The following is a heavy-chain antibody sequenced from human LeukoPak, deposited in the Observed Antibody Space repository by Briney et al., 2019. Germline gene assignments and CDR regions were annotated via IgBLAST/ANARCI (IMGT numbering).Heavy chain of an antibody. J-gene: IGHJ6*02. V-gene: IGHV3-23*01. CDR3: AKDGGYDFWSGYTMDV. CDR1: GFTFSSYA. Sequence: GGSLRLSCAASGFTFSSYAMSWVRQAPGKGLEWVSAISGSGGSTYYADSVKGRFTISRDNSKNTLYLQMNSLRAEDTAVYYCAKDGGYDFWSGYTMDVWGQGTTVTVSS. D-gene: IGHD3-3*01. CDR2: ISGSGGST.